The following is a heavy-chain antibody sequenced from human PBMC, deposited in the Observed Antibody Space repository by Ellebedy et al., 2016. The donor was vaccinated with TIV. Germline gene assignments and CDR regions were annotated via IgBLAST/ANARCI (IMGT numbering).Heavy chain of an antibody. V-gene: IGHV3-23*01. CDR3: ARAPTAIFAHFYYYYYKDV. CDR2: ISGSGGST. CDR1: GFTFSSYA. J-gene: IGHJ6*03. D-gene: IGHD2-21*02. Sequence: GESLKISXAASGFTFSSYAMSWVRQAPGRRLEWVSAISGSGGSTHYVDSVRGRFTISRDNSKNTLYLQMTSLRAEDTAVYYCARAPTAIFAHFYYYYYKDVWGRGTTVTVSS.